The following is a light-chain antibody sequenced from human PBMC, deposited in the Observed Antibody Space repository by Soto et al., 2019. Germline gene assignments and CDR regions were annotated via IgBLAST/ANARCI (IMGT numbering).Light chain of an antibody. CDR3: QQRTNWPWT. V-gene: IGKV3-11*01. CDR1: QSVSSH. J-gene: IGKJ1*01. Sequence: EIVLTQSPATLSLSPGERVTLSCRASQSVSSHLGWYQQKPGQAPRLLIYDASNRATGIPARFSGSGSGTDFTLTISSLEPEDFAVYYCQQRTNWPWTFGQGTKVEIK. CDR2: DAS.